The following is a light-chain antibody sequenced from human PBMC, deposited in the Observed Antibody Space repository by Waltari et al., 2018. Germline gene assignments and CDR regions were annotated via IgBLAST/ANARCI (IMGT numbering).Light chain of an antibody. CDR1: QSISNY. CDR3: QQSYSTPIT. CDR2: AAS. V-gene: IGKV1-39*01. Sequence: DIQMTQSPSSLSASVGDRVTITCRAGQSISNYLNWCQQKPGKAPKLLIFAASSLQSGVPSRFSGSGSGTDFTLTISSLQPEDFATYYCQQSYSTPITFGQGTRLEIK. J-gene: IGKJ5*01.